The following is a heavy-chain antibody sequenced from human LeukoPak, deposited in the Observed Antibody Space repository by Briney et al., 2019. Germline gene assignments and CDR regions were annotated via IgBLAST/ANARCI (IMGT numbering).Heavy chain of an antibody. V-gene: IGHV4-39*07. CDR3: ARVPIAAAGRDY. J-gene: IGHJ4*02. D-gene: IGHD6-13*01. CDR1: GGSISSSSYY. Sequence: SETLSLICTVSGGSISSSSYYWGWIRQPPGKGLEWIGSIYYSGSTYYNPSLKSRVTISVDTSKNQFSLKLSSVTAADTAVYYCARVPIAAAGRDYWGQGTLVTVSS. CDR2: IYYSGST.